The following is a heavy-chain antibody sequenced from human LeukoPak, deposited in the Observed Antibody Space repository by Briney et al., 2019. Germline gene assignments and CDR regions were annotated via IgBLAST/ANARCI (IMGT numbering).Heavy chain of an antibody. V-gene: IGHV4-38-2*02. CDR1: GGSISSYY. D-gene: IGHD6-6*01. Sequence: SETVSLTCTVSGGSISSYYWGWIRQPPGKGLEWIGSIYHSGSTYYNPSLKSRVTISVDTSKNQFSLKLSSVTAADTAVYYCAGSEYSSPSDYWGQGTLVTVSS. CDR3: AGSEYSSPSDY. J-gene: IGHJ4*02. CDR2: IYHSGST.